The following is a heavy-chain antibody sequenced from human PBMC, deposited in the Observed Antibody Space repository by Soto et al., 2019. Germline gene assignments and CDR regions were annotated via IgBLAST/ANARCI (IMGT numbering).Heavy chain of an antibody. J-gene: IGHJ6*01. CDR1: GGAFSSYG. CDR2: IIPVVGTA. CDR3: ARRFGRFYGMDV. Sequence: QLQLVQSGAEVKKPGSSVKVSCKASGGAFSSYGVNWVRQAPGEGLEWMGGIIPVVGTANYAQKFQGRATITADESTGTAYMELSSLRSEDTAVYYCARRFGRFYGMDVWGQGSTVTVSS. D-gene: IGHD3-10*01. V-gene: IGHV1-69*01.